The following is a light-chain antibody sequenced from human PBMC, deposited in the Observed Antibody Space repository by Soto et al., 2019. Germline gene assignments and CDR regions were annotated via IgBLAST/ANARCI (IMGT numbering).Light chain of an antibody. CDR1: QSINSW. J-gene: IGKJ4*01. CDR2: DAS. CDR3: QQYDNYPLT. V-gene: IGKV1-5*01. Sequence: DIQMTQSPSTLSASVGDRVTITCRASQSINSWLAWYQQKPGTAPKLLIFDASRLESGVPSRFSGSASGTEFTLTISSLQPDDFATYYCQQYDNYPLTFGGGTKVDI.